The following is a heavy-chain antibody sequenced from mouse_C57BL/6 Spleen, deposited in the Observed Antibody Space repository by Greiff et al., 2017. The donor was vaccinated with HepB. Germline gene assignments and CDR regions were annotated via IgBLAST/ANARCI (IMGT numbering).Heavy chain of an antibody. CDR3: ARSSYYGSSPCWYFDV. CDR2: IHPNSGST. J-gene: IGHJ1*03. D-gene: IGHD1-1*01. V-gene: IGHV1-64*01. Sequence: QVQLQQSGAELVKPGASVKLSCKASGYTFTSYWMHWVKQRPGQGLEWIGMIHPNSGSTNYNEKFKSKATLTVDKSSSTAYMQLSSLTSEDSAVYYCARSSYYGSSPCWYFDVWGTGTTVTVSS. CDR1: GYTFTSYW.